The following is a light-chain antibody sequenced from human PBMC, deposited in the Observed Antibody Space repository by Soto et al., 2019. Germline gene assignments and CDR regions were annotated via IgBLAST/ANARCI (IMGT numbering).Light chain of an antibody. CDR3: QQYYSTSYT. CDR2: WAS. V-gene: IGKV4-1*01. J-gene: IGKJ2*01. CDR1: QSVLYSSNNKNY. Sequence: DIVMTQSPDSLAVSLGERATINCKSSQSVLYSSNNKNYLAWYQQKPGQPPKLLIYWASTRESGVPDRFSGSGSGTEFTLTISSLQAVDVAVYYCQQYYSTSYTFGQGTKLEIK.